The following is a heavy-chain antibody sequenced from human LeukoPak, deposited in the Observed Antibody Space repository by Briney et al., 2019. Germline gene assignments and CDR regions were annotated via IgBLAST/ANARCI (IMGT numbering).Heavy chain of an antibody. D-gene: IGHD3-3*01. Sequence: RASVKVSCKASGYTFTSYDINWVRQATGQGREWMGWMNPNSGNTGYAQKFQGRVTMTRNTSISTAYMELSSLRPEDTAVYYCARVSTYFGVVTDFDYWGQGTLVTVSS. V-gene: IGHV1-8*01. CDR2: MNPNSGNT. J-gene: IGHJ4*02. CDR1: GYTFTSYD. CDR3: ARVSTYFGVVTDFDY.